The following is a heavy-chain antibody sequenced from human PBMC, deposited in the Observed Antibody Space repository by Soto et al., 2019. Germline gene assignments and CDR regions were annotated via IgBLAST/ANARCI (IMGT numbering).Heavy chain of an antibody. D-gene: IGHD5-12*01. CDR1: GGSISSGGYY. Sequence: QVQLQESGPGLVKPSQTLSLTCTVSGGSISSGGYYWSWIRQHPGKGLEWIGYIYYSGSTYYNPSLKSQVTISVDTSKNQFSLKLSFVTAADTAVYYCARRRDIVATFVDYWGQGTLVTVSS. CDR2: IYYSGST. CDR3: ARRRDIVATFVDY. V-gene: IGHV4-31*01. J-gene: IGHJ4*02.